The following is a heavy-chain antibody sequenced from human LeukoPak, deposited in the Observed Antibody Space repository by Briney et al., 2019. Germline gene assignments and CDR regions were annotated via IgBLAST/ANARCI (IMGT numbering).Heavy chain of an antibody. CDR3: AGRYGSGTYGFDY. J-gene: IGHJ4*02. D-gene: IGHD3-10*01. CDR1: GGSISSYY. Sequence: SETLSLTCTVSGGSISSYYWSWIRQPPGKGLEWIGYIYYSGSTNYNPSLKSRVTISVDTSKNQFSLKLSSVTAADTAVYYCAGRYGSGTYGFDYWGQGTLVTVSS. CDR2: IYYSGST. V-gene: IGHV4-59*01.